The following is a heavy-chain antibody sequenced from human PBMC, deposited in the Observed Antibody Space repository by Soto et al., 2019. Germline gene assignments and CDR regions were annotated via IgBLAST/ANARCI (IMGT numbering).Heavy chain of an antibody. CDR1: GYTFTSYY. Sequence: QVQLVQSGAEVKKPGASVKVSCKASGYTFTSYYMHWVRQAPGQGLEWMGIINAKGGRTSYAQKSQGRVTMTGDTSTSTVYMEVSSLRSEDTAVYYCARVMSGSYRFDYWGQGTLVTVSS. V-gene: IGHV1-46*01. CDR2: INAKGGRT. J-gene: IGHJ4*02. CDR3: ARVMSGSYRFDY. D-gene: IGHD1-26*01.